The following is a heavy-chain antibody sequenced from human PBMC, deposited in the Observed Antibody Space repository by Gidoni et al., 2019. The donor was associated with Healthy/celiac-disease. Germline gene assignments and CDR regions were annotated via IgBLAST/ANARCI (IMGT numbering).Heavy chain of an antibody. CDR1: AGSLSGYY. Sequence: QVQLQQWGAGLLRPSDTLSLTCAVNAGSLSGYYWTWIRQAPGKGLEWIGEVKQSGSTKYNPSLKSRVTITVYTSKKQFALGLSSVTAADAAVYFCARGGKGMVNPRGDPIYFYALDVWGQGTTVTVSS. J-gene: IGHJ6*02. CDR3: ARGGKGMVNPRGDPIYFYALDV. V-gene: IGHV4-34*01. CDR2: VKQSGST. D-gene: IGHD2-8*01.